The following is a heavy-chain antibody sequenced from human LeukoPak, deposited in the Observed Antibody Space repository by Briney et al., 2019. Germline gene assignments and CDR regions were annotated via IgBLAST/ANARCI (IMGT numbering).Heavy chain of an antibody. CDR1: GFTFSNYW. CDR2: IKQDGGEQ. V-gene: IGHV3-7*01. J-gene: IGHJ4*02. D-gene: IGHD3-3*02. CDR3: AKDLAYYFDY. Sequence: GGSLRLSCAASGFTFSNYWMSWLRQAPGKGLEWVANIKQDGGEQYYVDSVKGRFTISRDNARNSLYLQMNSVRAEDTAVYYCAKDLAYYFDYWGLGNLVTVSS.